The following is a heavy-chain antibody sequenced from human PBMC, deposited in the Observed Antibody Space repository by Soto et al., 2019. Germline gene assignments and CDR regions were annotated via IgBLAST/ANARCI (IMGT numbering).Heavy chain of an antibody. V-gene: IGHV4-30-4*01. Sequence: QVQLQESGPGLVKPLQTLSLTCTVSNGSISSGDYHWTWIRQPPGKGLEWIGAIYYSGSTYYNPSLKSRIRISVDTSKNQFSLKVNSVTAADTAVYYCARTDRDFYGLDVWGQGTTVIVSS. CDR1: NGSISSGDYH. CDR2: IYYSGST. CDR3: ARTDRDFYGLDV. J-gene: IGHJ6*02.